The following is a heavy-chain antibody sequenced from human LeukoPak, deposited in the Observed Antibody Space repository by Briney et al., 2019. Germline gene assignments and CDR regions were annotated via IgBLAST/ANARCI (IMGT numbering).Heavy chain of an antibody. Sequence: SQTLSLTCTVSGGSTSSGDYYWSWIRQPPGKGLEWIGYIYYSGSTYYNPSLKSRVTIPVDRSKNQFSLKLSSVTAADTAVYYCARGGAVAGFVDYWGQGTLVTVSS. CDR2: IYYSGST. V-gene: IGHV4-30-4*01. D-gene: IGHD6-19*01. J-gene: IGHJ4*02. CDR3: ARGGAVAGFVDY. CDR1: GGSTSSGDYY.